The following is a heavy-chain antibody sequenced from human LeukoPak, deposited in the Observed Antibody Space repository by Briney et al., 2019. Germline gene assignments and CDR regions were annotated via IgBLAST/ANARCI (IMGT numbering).Heavy chain of an antibody. Sequence: PSETLSLTCVVYGGSFSGYYWSWIRQPPGKGLEWIGEIDQSGTTNYNPSLKSRVTISVDTSKKQFSLTLTSMTAADTAVYCARAPGNYDILTGSYMDVWGKGTTVTVSS. CDR1: GGSFSGYY. CDR2: IDQSGTT. D-gene: IGHD3-9*01. CDR3: ARAPGNYDILTGSYMDV. V-gene: IGHV4-34*01. J-gene: IGHJ6*03.